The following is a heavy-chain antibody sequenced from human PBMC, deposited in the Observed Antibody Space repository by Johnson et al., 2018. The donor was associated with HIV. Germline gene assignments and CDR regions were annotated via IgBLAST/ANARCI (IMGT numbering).Heavy chain of an antibody. CDR2: ISSSGSTI. V-gene: IGHV3-11*04. Sequence: QVQLVESGGDLVERGGSLSLSCEASGFTFSDYYMSWIRQAPGKGLEWVSYISSSGSTIYYADSVKGRFTISRDNAKNSLYLHMNSLRAEDTAVYYCARDRNCGGDCDAFDIWGQGTMVTVSS. J-gene: IGHJ3*02. CDR3: ARDRNCGGDCDAFDI. CDR1: GFTFSDYY. D-gene: IGHD2-21*02.